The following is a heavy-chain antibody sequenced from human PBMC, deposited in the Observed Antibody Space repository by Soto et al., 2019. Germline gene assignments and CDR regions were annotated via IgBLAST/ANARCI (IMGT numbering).Heavy chain of an antibody. CDR2: ISGSGGST. D-gene: IGHD2-15*01. CDR3: AECSGGRSWWYY. Sequence: EVQLLESGGGLVQPGGSLRLSCAASGFTFSSYAMSWVRQAPGKGLEWVSAISGSGGSTYYADSVKGRFTISRDNSKNTLYLQMNSLRAEDTAVYYCAECSGGRSWWYYWGQGTLVTVSS. J-gene: IGHJ4*02. CDR1: GFTFSSYA. V-gene: IGHV3-23*01.